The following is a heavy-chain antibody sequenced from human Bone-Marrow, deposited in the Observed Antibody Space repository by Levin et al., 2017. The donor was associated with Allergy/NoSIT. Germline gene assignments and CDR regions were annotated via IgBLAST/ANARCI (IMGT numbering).Heavy chain of an antibody. D-gene: IGHD2-2*02. J-gene: IGHJ6*03. CDR3: ATPSCSTTSCYNMDV. V-gene: IGHV4-39*01. CDR1: GGSITTGSYY. CDR2: IYHSGTT. Sequence: SETLSLTCNVSGGSITTGSYYWGWIRQPPGKGLEWIGSIYHSGTTYYNPSLKSRVTISVDTSKNQFSLNLLSVTAADTAVYYCATPSCSTTSCYNMDVWGKGTTVIVSS.